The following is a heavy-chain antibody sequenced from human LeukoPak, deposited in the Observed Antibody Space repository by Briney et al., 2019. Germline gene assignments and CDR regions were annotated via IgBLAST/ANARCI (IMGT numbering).Heavy chain of an antibody. CDR2: IRYDGGNK. CDR1: GFTFSSYG. CDR3: AKHKDPGVDLGYFDL. V-gene: IGHV3-30*02. J-gene: IGHJ2*01. Sequence: PGGSLRLSCAASGFTFSSYGMHWVRQAPDNGLEWVAFIRYDGGNKYYADSVKGRFTISRDNSKNTLYLQMNSLRAEDTAVYYCAKHKDPGVDLGYFDLWGRGTLVTVSS. D-gene: IGHD2-15*01.